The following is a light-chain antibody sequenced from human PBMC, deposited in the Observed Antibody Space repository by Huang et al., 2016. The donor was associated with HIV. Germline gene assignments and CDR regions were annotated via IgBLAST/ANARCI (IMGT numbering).Light chain of an antibody. J-gene: IGKJ3*01. CDR3: QERGNWPRFS. CDR2: EAS. V-gene: IGKV3-11*01. Sequence: EIVLTKSPATLSLSTWERATLSCRASQSVREYLAWYQHKPGQAPRLLIYEASQRATCITDRFSGSWSGPDFTRTISSLEPEDFAVYYCQERGNWPRFSFGPGTKVDIK. CDR1: QSVREY.